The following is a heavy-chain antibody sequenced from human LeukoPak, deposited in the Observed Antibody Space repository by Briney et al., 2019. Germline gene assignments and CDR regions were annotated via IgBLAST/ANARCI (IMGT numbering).Heavy chain of an antibody. J-gene: IGHJ4*02. V-gene: IGHV4-39*01. CDR1: GGSISSSSYY. Sequence: SETLSLTCTVSGGSISSSSYYWGWIRQPPGKGLEWIGSIYYSGSTYYNPSLKSRVTISVDTSKNQFSLKLSSVTAADTAVHYCARRPISQFGVVTNYFDYWGQGTLVTVSS. CDR3: ARRPISQFGVVTNYFDY. D-gene: IGHD3-3*01. CDR2: IYYSGST.